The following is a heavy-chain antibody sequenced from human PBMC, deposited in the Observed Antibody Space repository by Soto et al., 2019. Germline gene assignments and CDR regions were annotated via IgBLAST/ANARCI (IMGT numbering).Heavy chain of an antibody. J-gene: IGHJ4*01. Sequence: QVQLVQSGAEVKKPGASVNVSCKASGFTFIKYAMHWVRQAPGQRPEWMGWINAGNGNTRYSQRWQGRVTITRDTSASTVYMDLSSLRSEDTAVYYRARDYADIAVAGIPLLAHWGQGTLVTVSS. D-gene: IGHD6-19*01. V-gene: IGHV1-3*01. CDR1: GFTFIKYA. CDR2: INAGNGNT. CDR3: ARDYADIAVAGIPLLAH.